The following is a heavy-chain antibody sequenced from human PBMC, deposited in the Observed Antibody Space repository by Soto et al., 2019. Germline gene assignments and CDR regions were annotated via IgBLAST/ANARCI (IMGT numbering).Heavy chain of an antibody. D-gene: IGHD3-9*01. CDR3: ARDSYFDILTGYSSNAFHS. CDR2: INPNIGGT. J-gene: IGHJ3*02. Sequence: ASVKVSCKASGYTFTGYYMHWVRQAPGQGLEWMGWINPNIGGTNYAQKFHGRVTMTRDTSITTAYMELTRLTSDDTAVYYCARDSYFDILTGYSSNAFHSSGPGTRVTV. CDR1: GYTFTGYY. V-gene: IGHV1-2*02.